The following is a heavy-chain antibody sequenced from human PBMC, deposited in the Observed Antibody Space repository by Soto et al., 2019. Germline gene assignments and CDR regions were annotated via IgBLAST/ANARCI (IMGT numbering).Heavy chain of an antibody. CDR3: ARDRGHGGNPAPFGY. D-gene: IGHD2-15*01. J-gene: IGHJ4*02. V-gene: IGHV3-33*01. Sequence: QVQLADSGGGVAQPGRSLRLSCAASGFTFRSFGMHWVRQAPGKGLEWVALIWFDGSNTHYADSVKGRFTISRDNSNNTLYLQMHSLRHEDTAVYYCARDRGHGGNPAPFGYRGQGTLVSVSS. CDR2: IWFDGSNT. CDR1: GFTFRSFG.